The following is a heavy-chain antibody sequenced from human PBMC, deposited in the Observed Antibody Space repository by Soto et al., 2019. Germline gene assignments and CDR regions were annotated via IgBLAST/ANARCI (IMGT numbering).Heavy chain of an antibody. CDR1: GGSFTSTNYF. CDR2: MYYNGNT. V-gene: IGHV4-39*01. Sequence: SETLSLTCTVSGGSFTSTNYFWGWIRQPPGKGLEWIGYMYYNGNTFYSPSLKSRVTMSVDTSKRQFSLDLSSVTAADTAVYYCARQVGNYFDYWGQGTLVTVSS. D-gene: IGHD1-26*01. CDR3: ARQVGNYFDY. J-gene: IGHJ4*02.